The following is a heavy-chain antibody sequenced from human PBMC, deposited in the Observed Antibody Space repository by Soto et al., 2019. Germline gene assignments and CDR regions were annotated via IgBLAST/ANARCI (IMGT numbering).Heavy chain of an antibody. D-gene: IGHD6-6*01. V-gene: IGHV3-30*04. CDR2: ITRDGYNK. Sequence: GGSLRLSCAVSGFIFKNYALNWVRQAPGKGLEWVASITRDGYNKYYADSVKGRFTISRDNSKNTLSLQMTALRVEDSSVYYCTKSSGGSSSVGMDYWGPGTLVTV. CDR1: GFIFKNYA. J-gene: IGHJ4*02. CDR3: TKSSGGSSSVGMDY.